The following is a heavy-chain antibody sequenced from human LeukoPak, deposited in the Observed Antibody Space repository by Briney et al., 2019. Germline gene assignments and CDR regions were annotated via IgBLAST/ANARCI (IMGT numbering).Heavy chain of an antibody. CDR3: ARDLTVAGTPNWFDP. J-gene: IGHJ5*02. D-gene: IGHD6-19*01. CDR2: IYSGGST. Sequence: GGSLRLSCAASGFTVSSNYMSWVRQAPGKGLEWVSVIYSGGSTYYADSVKGRFTISRDNAKNSLYLQMNSLRAEDTAVYYCARDLTVAGTPNWFDPWGQGTLVTVSS. V-gene: IGHV3-53*01. CDR1: GFTVSSNY.